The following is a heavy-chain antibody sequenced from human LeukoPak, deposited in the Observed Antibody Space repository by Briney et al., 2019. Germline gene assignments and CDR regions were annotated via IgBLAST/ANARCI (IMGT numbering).Heavy chain of an antibody. J-gene: IGHJ4*02. V-gene: IGHV4-59*01. CDR2: IYYSGST. CDR3: ARRRDYFDY. CDR1: GGSISSYY. Sequence: SETLSLTCTVSGGSISSYYWSWIRQPPGKGLEWIGYIYYSGSTNCNPSLKSRVTISVDTSKNQFSLKLSSVTAADTAVYYCARRRDYFDYWGQGTLVTVSS.